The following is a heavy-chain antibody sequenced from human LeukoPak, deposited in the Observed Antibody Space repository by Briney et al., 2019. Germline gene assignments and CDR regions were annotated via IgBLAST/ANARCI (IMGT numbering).Heavy chain of an antibody. J-gene: IGHJ4*02. CDR2: ISSSGSPI. CDR3: ARHTSAWLGAFGY. Sequence: GGSLRLSCAASGFTFSNSEMNWVRQAPGKGLEWVSYISSSGSPIYYADSVRGRFTISRDNAKNSLYLQMNSLRAEDTAVYYCARHTSAWLGAFGYWGQGTLVTVSS. D-gene: IGHD1-26*01. V-gene: IGHV3-48*03. CDR1: GFTFSNSE.